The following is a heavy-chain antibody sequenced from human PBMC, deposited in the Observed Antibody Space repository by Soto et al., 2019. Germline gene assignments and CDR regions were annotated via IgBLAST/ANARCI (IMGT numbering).Heavy chain of an antibody. V-gene: IGHV1-69*13. D-gene: IGHD2-2*02. CDR3: ATLRGSDYCISTSCYRTWVRGYQNWFDP. CDR1: GGTFSSYA. J-gene: IGHJ5*02. Sequence: GASVKVSCKASGGTFSSYAISWVRQAPGQGLEWMGGIIPIFGTANYAQKFQGRVTITADESTSTAYMELSSLRSEDTAVYYCATLRGSDYCISTSCYRTWVRGYQNWFDPWGQGTLVTVSS. CDR2: IIPIFGTA.